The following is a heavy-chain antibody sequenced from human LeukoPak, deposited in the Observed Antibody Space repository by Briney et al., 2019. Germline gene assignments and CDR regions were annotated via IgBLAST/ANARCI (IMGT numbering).Heavy chain of an antibody. V-gene: IGHV3-23*01. Sequence: GGSLRLSCTASGFTFSNYWMHWVRQAPGKGLVWVSAISGSGGSTYYADSVKGRFTISRDNSKNTLYLQMNSLRAEDTAVYYCAKDRYNYYGSGSYYYYYYGMDVWGQGTTVTVSS. CDR2: ISGSGGST. D-gene: IGHD3-10*01. CDR1: GFTFSNYW. J-gene: IGHJ6*02. CDR3: AKDRYNYYGSGSYYYYYYGMDV.